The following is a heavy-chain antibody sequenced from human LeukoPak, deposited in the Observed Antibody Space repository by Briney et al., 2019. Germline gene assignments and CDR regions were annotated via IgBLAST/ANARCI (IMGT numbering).Heavy chain of an antibody. D-gene: IGHD5-18*01. V-gene: IGHV4-61*01. CDR3: ARDRSRGYSYGYAGPHRAFDI. Sequence: PSETLSLTCTVSGGSVSSGSYYWSWIRQPPGKGLEWIGYIYYSGSTNYNPSLKSRVTISVDTSKNQFSLKLSSVTAADTAVYYCARDRSRGYSYGYAGPHRAFDIWGQGTMVTVSS. CDR2: IYYSGST. J-gene: IGHJ3*02. CDR1: GGSVSSGSYY.